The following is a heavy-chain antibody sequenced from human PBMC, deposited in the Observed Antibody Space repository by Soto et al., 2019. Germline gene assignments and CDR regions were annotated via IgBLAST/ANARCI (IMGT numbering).Heavy chain of an antibody. D-gene: IGHD2-21*01. V-gene: IGHV3-30*03. Sequence: GGSLRLSCAASGLTFRRHGMHWVRQAPGKGLEWLTIISYDGIQKFYTESVKGRFTITRDNSKNMVYLQMNSLRAEDTAVYYCTRDRDIVVVNVHYDVFDIWGQGTMVTVSS. CDR1: GLTFRRHG. J-gene: IGHJ3*02. CDR2: ISYDGIQK. CDR3: TRDRDIVVVNVHYDVFDI.